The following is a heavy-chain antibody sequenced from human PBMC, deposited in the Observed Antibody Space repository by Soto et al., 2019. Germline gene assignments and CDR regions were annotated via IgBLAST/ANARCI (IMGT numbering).Heavy chain of an antibody. CDR2: ISGSGGST. Sequence: GGSLRLSCAASGFTFSSYAMSWVRQAPGKGLEWVSAISGSGGSTYYADSVKGRFTISRDNSKNTLYLQMNSLRAEDMAVYYCAKKGEKPYYYYGSGSYYNENYFDYWGQGTLVTVSS. CDR3: AKKGEKPYYYYGSGSYYNENYFDY. CDR1: GFTFSSYA. J-gene: IGHJ4*02. D-gene: IGHD3-10*01. V-gene: IGHV3-23*01.